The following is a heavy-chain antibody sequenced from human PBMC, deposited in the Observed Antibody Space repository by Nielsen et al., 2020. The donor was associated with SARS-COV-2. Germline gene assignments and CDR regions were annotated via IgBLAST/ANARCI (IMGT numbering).Heavy chain of an antibody. Sequence: SETLSLTCTVFGGSIGSYYWSWIRQPPGKGLEWIGHIFNTGSTSYNPSLRSRVTILVDTSKNHFSLKLTSVTAADTAVYYCATGPRDYDFWSGYYNYGMDVWGQGTTVTVSS. CDR1: GGSIGSYY. CDR2: IFNTGST. D-gene: IGHD3-3*01. V-gene: IGHV4-59*13. CDR3: ATGPRDYDFWSGYYNYGMDV. J-gene: IGHJ6*02.